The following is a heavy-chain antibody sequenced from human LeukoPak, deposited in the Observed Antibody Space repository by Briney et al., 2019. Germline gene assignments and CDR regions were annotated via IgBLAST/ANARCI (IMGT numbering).Heavy chain of an antibody. Sequence: GGSLRLSCAASGFTFSSYEMNWVRQAPGKGLEWVSYISSSCSTIYYADSVKGRFTISSDNAKNSLYLQMNSLRAEDTAVYYCARPAPATEDYYYYMDVWGKGTTVTISS. V-gene: IGHV3-48*03. CDR3: ARPAPATEDYYYYMDV. D-gene: IGHD2-2*01. CDR1: GFTFSSYE. CDR2: ISSSCSTI. J-gene: IGHJ6*03.